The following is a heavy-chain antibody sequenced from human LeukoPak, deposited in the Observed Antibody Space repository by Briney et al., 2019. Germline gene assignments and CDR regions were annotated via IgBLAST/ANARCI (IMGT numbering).Heavy chain of an antibody. Sequence: GGSLRLSCAASGFTFSSYAMSWVRQAPGKGLEWVSAISGSGGSTYYADSVKGRFTISRDNAKNSLYLQMNSLRAEDTAVYYCASEGYDFWSGYYLYWGQGTLVTVSS. CDR2: ISGSGGST. CDR3: ASEGYDFWSGYYLY. V-gene: IGHV3-23*01. J-gene: IGHJ4*02. D-gene: IGHD3-3*01. CDR1: GFTFSSYA.